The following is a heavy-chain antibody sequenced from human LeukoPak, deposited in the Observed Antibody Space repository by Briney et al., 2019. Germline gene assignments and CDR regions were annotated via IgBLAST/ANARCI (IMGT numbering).Heavy chain of an antibody. Sequence: GGSLRLSCAASGFTFSSHSMNWVRQAPGKGLEWVSYISSSGSTIYYADSVKGRFSISRDNAKNSLYLQMNSLRAEDTAVYYCARNNFIVGASLDYWGQGTLVTVSS. CDR2: ISSSGSTI. CDR1: GFTFSSHS. D-gene: IGHD1-26*01. V-gene: IGHV3-48*01. J-gene: IGHJ4*02. CDR3: ARNNFIVGASLDY.